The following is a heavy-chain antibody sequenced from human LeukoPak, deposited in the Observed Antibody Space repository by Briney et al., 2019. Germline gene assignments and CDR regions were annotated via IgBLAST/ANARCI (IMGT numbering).Heavy chain of an antibody. Sequence: ASVKDSCKASGFTFTSYYMHWVRRAPGQGLEWMGIINPSGGSTSYAQKFQGRVTMTRDTSTSTVYMELSSLRSEDTAVYYCARMRSTGYSSSWNFDYWGQGTLVTVSS. CDR3: ARMRSTGYSSSWNFDY. V-gene: IGHV1-46*01. D-gene: IGHD6-13*01. CDR2: INPSGGST. J-gene: IGHJ4*02. CDR1: GFTFTSYY.